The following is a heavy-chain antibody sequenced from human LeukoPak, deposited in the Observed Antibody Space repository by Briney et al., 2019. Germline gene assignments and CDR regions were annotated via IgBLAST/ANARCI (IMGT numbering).Heavy chain of an antibody. D-gene: IGHD1-14*01. CDR1: GFSLGSYS. CDR3: ARGILSTGLIDY. V-gene: IGHV3-21*01. CDR2: ISSTSGYI. J-gene: IGHJ4*02. Sequence: PGGSLRLFCAGSGFSLGSYSMNWVRQAPGRGLERVSSISSTSGYIYYADSVKGRFTISRDNAKNSLFLQMNSLRAEDTAVYYCARGILSTGLIDYWGQGTLVTVSS.